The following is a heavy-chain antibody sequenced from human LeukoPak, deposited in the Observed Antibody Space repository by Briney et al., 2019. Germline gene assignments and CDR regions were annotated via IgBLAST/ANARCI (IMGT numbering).Heavy chain of an antibody. D-gene: IGHD2-2*01. CDR3: ARGPGSWSYCSSTSCYGGYYYMDV. V-gene: IGHV1-8*01. Sequence: ASVKVSCKASGYTFTSYDINWVRQATGQGLEWMGWMNPNSGNTGYAQKFQGRVTMTRNTSISTAYMELNSLRSEDTAVYYCARGPGSWSYCSSTSCYGGYYYMDVWGKGTTVTVSS. CDR2: MNPNSGNT. J-gene: IGHJ6*03. CDR1: GYTFTSYD.